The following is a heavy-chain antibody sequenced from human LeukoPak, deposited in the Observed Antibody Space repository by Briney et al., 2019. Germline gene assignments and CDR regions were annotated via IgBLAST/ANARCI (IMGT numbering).Heavy chain of an antibody. CDR2: IKQDESEK. CDR1: GFSFSNYW. Sequence: GGSLRISCAASGFSFSNYWMSWVRQAPGKGLEWLANIKQDESEKDYVDSVKGRFSISRDNAKNSVCLQMNSLRGEDTAVYYCARAKPKNMVRGLIMRRESRYYFDYWGQGTLVTVSS. CDR3: ARAKPKNMVRGLIMRRESRYYFDY. V-gene: IGHV3-7*03. D-gene: IGHD3-10*01. J-gene: IGHJ4*02.